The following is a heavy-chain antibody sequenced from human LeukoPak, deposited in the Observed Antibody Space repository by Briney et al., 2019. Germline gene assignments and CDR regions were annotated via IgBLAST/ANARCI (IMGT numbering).Heavy chain of an antibody. Sequence: GGSLRLSCAASGFIFSDYYMSWIRQVPGKGLEGVSYISSTSSYTNYADSVKGRFTISRDNAKNSLYLQMNSLRAEDTAVYYCARGPLGYSGYDQGSFDYWGQGTLVSVSS. J-gene: IGHJ4*02. V-gene: IGHV3-11*06. D-gene: IGHD5-12*01. CDR3: ARGPLGYSGYDQGSFDY. CDR2: ISSTSSYT. CDR1: GFIFSDYY.